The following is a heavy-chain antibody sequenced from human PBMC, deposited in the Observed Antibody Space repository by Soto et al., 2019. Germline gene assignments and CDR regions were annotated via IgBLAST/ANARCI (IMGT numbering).Heavy chain of an antibody. Sequence: PSETLSLTCAVSGGSISSGGYSWSWIRQPPGKGLEWIGYIYHSGSTYYNPSLKSRVTISVDRSKNQFSLKLRSVTAADTAVYYCARQSASSGYDFLDYWGQGILVTVSS. J-gene: IGHJ4*02. CDR1: GGSISSGGYS. D-gene: IGHD5-12*01. V-gene: IGHV4-30-2*01. CDR2: IYHSGST. CDR3: ARQSASSGYDFLDY.